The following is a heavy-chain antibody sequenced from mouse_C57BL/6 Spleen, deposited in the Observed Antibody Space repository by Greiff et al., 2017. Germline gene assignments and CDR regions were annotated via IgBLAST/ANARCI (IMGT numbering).Heavy chain of an antibody. Sequence: VQLQQPGAELVKPGASVKMSCKASGYTFTSYWITWVTQRPGQGLEWIGDIYPGSGSTNYNEKFKSKATLTVDTSSSTAYMQLSSLTSEDSAFYYCASSLTGTWAWFAYWGQGTLVTVSA. CDR3: ASSLTGTWAWFAY. CDR2: IYPGSGST. CDR1: GYTFTSYW. V-gene: IGHV1-55*01. J-gene: IGHJ3*01. D-gene: IGHD4-1*01.